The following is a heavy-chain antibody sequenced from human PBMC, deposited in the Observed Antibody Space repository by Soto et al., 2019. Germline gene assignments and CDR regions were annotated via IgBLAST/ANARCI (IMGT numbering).Heavy chain of an antibody. CDR2: INPNSGGT. J-gene: IGHJ4*02. D-gene: IGHD3-22*01. CDR1: GGTFSSYA. CDR3: ARYYYDSSGYYLFDY. Sequence: QVQLVQSGAEVKKPGSSVKVSCKASGGTFSSYAISWVRQAPGQGLEWMGGINPNSGGTNYAQKFQGRVSMTRDTSISTAYMELSRLRSDDTAVYYCARYYYDSSGYYLFDYWGQGTLVTVSS. V-gene: IGHV1-2*02.